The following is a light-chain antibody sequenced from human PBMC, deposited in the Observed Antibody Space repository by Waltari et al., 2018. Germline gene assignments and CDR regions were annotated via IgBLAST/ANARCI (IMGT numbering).Light chain of an antibody. CDR2: DAS. CDR3: QQRSNWPQLT. V-gene: IGKV3-11*01. CDR1: QSVSSD. J-gene: IGKJ4*01. Sequence: EIVLTQSPATLSLSPGERDTLSCRASQSVSSDLALYQHKPGQAPRLRIYDASNRATGIPARFSGSGSGTDFTLTISSLEPEDFAVYYCQQRSNWPQLTFGGGTKVEIK.